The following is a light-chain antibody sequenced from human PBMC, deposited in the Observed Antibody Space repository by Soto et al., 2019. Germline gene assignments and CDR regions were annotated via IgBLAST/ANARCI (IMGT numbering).Light chain of an antibody. CDR3: SSYTSSSTLYV. CDR1: SSDVGGYNY. Sequence: QSALTQPASVSGSPGQSITISCTGTSSDVGGYNYVSWYQQHPDKAPKLMIYDVSKRPSGVSNRFSGSKSGNTASLTISGLQAEDEADYYCSSYTSSSTLYVFVTGTKVTVL. J-gene: IGLJ1*01. V-gene: IGLV2-14*01. CDR2: DVS.